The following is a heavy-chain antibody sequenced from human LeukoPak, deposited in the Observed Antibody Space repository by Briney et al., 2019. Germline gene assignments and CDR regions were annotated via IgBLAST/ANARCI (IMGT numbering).Heavy chain of an antibody. J-gene: IGHJ4*02. CDR3: ARGLSGYASSLGY. Sequence: GGSLRLSCAASGFSFSTYNMNWVRQAPGKGLEWVSSITSSSSYIYYADSVKGRFTISRDNAKNTLYLQMNSLRAEDTAVYYCARGLSGYASSLGYWGQGTLVTVSA. CDR2: ITSSSSYI. D-gene: IGHD6-6*01. V-gene: IGHV3-21*01. CDR1: GFSFSTYN.